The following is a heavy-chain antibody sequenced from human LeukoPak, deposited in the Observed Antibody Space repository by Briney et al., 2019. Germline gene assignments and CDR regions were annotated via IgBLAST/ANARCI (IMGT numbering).Heavy chain of an antibody. CDR3: AKVRYQLLIDY. Sequence: GGSLRLSCAASGFTFSSYEMNWVRQAPGKGLEWVSYISSSGSTIYYADSVKGRFTISRDNSKNTLYLQMNSLRADDTAVYYCAKVRYQLLIDYWGQGTLVTVSS. CDR2: ISSSGSTI. CDR1: GFTFSSYE. J-gene: IGHJ4*02. D-gene: IGHD2-2*01. V-gene: IGHV3-48*03.